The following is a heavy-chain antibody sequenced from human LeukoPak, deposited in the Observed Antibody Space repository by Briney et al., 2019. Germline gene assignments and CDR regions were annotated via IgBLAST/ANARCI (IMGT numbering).Heavy chain of an antibody. CDR2: IYSSGIT. CDR3: ARDSYERYYDILTKPYQAYYYYYMDV. Sequence: SQTLSLTWTVSGGSISSFDWSWIRHPAGEGREWSGRIYSSGITNYNPSRKSRFTMSVDTSNNQFSLKLSSVTAADTAVYYCARDSYERYYDILTKPYQAYYYYYMDVWGKGTTVTISS. D-gene: IGHD3-9*01. J-gene: IGHJ6*03. V-gene: IGHV4-4*07. CDR1: GGSISSFD.